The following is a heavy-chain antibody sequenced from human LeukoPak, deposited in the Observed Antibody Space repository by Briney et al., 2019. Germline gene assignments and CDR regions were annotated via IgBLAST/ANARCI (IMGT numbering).Heavy chain of an antibody. CDR2: ISGSGGST. J-gene: IGHJ3*02. CDR1: GFTFSSYA. V-gene: IGHV3-23*01. D-gene: IGHD3-3*01. CDR3: AKVTRKNPHSYDFWSGYYPHDAFDI. Sequence: LPGGSLRISCAASGFTFSSYAMSWVRQAPGKGLEWVSAISGSGGSTYYADSVKGRFTISRDNSKNTLYLQMNSLRAEDTAVYYCAKVTRKNPHSYDFWSGYYPHDAFDIWGQGTMVTVSS.